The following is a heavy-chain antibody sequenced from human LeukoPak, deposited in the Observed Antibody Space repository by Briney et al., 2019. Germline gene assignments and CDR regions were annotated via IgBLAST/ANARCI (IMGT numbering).Heavy chain of an antibody. D-gene: IGHD3-22*01. V-gene: IGHV1-2*06. CDR2: INPNSGGT. J-gene: IGHJ4*02. CDR3: ARAETGTYYYDSSGSFYY. Sequence: ASVKVSCKASGYTFTGYYMNLVRQAPGQGLEWMGRINPNSGGTNYAQKFQGRVTMTRDTSISTAYMELSRLRSDDTAVYYCARAETGTYYYDSSGSFYYWGQGTLVTVSS. CDR1: GYTFTGYY.